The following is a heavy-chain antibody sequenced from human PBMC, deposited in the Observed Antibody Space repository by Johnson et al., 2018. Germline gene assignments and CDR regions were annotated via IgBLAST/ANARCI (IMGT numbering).Heavy chain of an antibody. Sequence: VQLVESGGGVVQXGGSXRLXCAASGLSFDDYAMHWVRQAPGKGLEWVSLINWDGGNTYYADSVEGRFTIPRDNSKDSLYLQMNSLRAEDTALYYCAKVANSYVLNDALDIWGQGTMVTVSS. CDR3: AKVANSYVLNDALDI. CDR1: GLSFDDYA. CDR2: INWDGGNT. J-gene: IGHJ3*02. D-gene: IGHD5-18*01. V-gene: IGHV3-43D*03.